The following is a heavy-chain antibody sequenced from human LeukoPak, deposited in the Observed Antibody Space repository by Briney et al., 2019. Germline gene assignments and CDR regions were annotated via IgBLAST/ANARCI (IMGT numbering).Heavy chain of an antibody. CDR1: GYRFTNYW. V-gene: IGHV5-51*01. CDR3: AIGGDSSTSCYRCFNY. J-gene: IGHJ4*02. Sequence: GESLKISCKGSGYRFTNYWIGWVRQVPGKGLEWMGIMYPGDSDTRYSPSFQGQVTISADKSIGTAYLQWSSLKASDTAMYYCAIGGDSSTSCYRCFNYWGQGTLVTVSS. D-gene: IGHD2-2*02. CDR2: MYPGDSDT.